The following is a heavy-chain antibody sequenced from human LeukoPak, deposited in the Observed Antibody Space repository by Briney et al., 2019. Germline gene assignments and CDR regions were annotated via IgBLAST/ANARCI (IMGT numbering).Heavy chain of an antibody. Sequence: GGSLRLSCAASGFTFSSYATSWVRQAPGKGLEWISVISGSGGNTNYADSVKGRFTISRDNSKNTLYLQMNSLRAEDTAVYYCAKERSASYYYDSSGYSNYNFDYWGQGTLVTISS. CDR2: ISGSGGNT. J-gene: IGHJ4*02. CDR1: GFTFSSYA. CDR3: AKERSASYYYDSSGYSNYNFDY. V-gene: IGHV3-23*01. D-gene: IGHD3-22*01.